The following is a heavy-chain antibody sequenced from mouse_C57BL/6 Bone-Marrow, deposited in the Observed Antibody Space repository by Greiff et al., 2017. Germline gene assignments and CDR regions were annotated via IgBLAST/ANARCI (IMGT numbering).Heavy chain of an antibody. CDR1: GYSITSDY. D-gene: IGHD2-10*01. Sequence: EVQRVESGPGLAKPSQTLSFTCSVTGYSITSDYWNWIRKFPGNKLEYMGYISYSGSTYYNPSLKSRISITRDTSKNQYYLQLISVTTEDTATYSSARSFLPYAMDYWGQGTSVTVSS. CDR3: ARSFLPYAMDY. CDR2: ISYSGST. V-gene: IGHV3-8*01. J-gene: IGHJ4*01.